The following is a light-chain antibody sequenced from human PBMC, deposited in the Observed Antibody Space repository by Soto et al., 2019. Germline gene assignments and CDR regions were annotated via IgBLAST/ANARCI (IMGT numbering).Light chain of an antibody. CDR1: QSISSY. CDR3: QQSYSSPYT. V-gene: IGKV1-39*01. Sequence: DIHMTQSPSSLSASVGDRVTITCRASQSISSYLNWYQQKPGKAPKLLIYGASSLQSGVPSRFSGSGSGTDFTLTISSLQPEDFATYYCQQSYSSPYTFGQGTKLEIK. J-gene: IGKJ2*01. CDR2: GAS.